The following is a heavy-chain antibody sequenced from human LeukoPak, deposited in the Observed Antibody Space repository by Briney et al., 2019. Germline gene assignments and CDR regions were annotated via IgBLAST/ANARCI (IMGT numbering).Heavy chain of an antibody. J-gene: IGHJ5*02. CDR3: AASLPNIVVVPAAKGPFGS. D-gene: IGHD2-2*01. Sequence: GGSLRLTCAASGFTFSNYAMSWVRQAPGKGLEWVSGINGGGGGGTFHADSVRGRFTISRDNSKNTLYLQMSSLRAEDTAVYYCAASLPNIVVVPAAKGPFGSWGQGTLVTVSS. CDR1: GFTFSNYA. CDR2: INGGGGGGT. V-gene: IGHV3-23*01.